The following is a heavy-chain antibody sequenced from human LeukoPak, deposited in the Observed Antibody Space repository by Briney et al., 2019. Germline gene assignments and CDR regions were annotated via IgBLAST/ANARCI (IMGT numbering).Heavy chain of an antibody. J-gene: IGHJ6*03. Sequence: ASVKVSCKASGYTFTGYYMHWVRQAPGQGLEWMGWINPNSGGTNYAQKFQGRVTMTRDASTTTLYMELSSLRSEDTAVYYCARDRVGGTLVGRGENYYFMDVWGKGTTVTVSS. CDR3: ARDRVGGTLVGRGENYYFMDV. CDR2: INPNSGGT. D-gene: IGHD1-26*01. V-gene: IGHV1-2*02. CDR1: GYTFTGYY.